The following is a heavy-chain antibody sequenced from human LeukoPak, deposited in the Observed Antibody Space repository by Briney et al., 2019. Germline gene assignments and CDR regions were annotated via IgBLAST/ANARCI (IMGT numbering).Heavy chain of an antibody. Sequence: GGSLRLSCAASGFTFSNYAMSWVRQAPGKGLEWVSAISGTGGNTYYADSVKGRFTISRDNSRHTLYMKMNSLRAEDTAVYYCAKDTRALLRLGYFDCWGQGTLVTVSS. CDR1: GFTFSNYA. CDR3: AKDTRALLRLGYFDC. CDR2: ISGTGGNT. V-gene: IGHV3-23*01. D-gene: IGHD1-26*01. J-gene: IGHJ4*02.